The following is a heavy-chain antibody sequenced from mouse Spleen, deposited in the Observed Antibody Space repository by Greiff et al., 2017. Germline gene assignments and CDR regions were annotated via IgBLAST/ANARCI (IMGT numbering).Heavy chain of an antibody. D-gene: IGHD1-1*01. V-gene: IGHV5-9-3*01. CDR3: ARLYSYFDY. J-gene: IGHJ2*01. CDR2: ISSGGSYT. CDR1: GFTFSSYA. Sequence: EVQRVESGGGLVKPGGSLKLSCAASGFTFSSYAMSWVRQTPEKRLEWVATISSGGSYTYYPDSVKGRFTISRDNAKNTLYLQMSSLRSEDTAMYYCARLYSYFDYWGQGTTLTVSS.